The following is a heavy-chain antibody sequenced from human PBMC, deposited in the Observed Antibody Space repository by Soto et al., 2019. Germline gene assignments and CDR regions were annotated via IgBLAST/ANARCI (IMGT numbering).Heavy chain of an antibody. V-gene: IGHV3-30-3*01. CDR1: GFTFSSYA. CDR3: ARDIPTPTLSPWYRRSWYGRFDY. D-gene: IGHD6-13*01. Sequence: HPGGSLRLSCAASGFTFSSYAMHWVRQAPGKGLEWVAVISYDGSNKYYADSVKGRFTISRDNSKNTLYLQMNSLRAEDTAVYYCARDIPTPTLSPWYRRSWYGRFDYWGQGT. CDR2: ISYDGSNK. J-gene: IGHJ4*02.